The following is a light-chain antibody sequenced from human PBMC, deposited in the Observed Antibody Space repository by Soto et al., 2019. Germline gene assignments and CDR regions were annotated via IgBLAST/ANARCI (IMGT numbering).Light chain of an antibody. CDR2: KAS. J-gene: IGKJ1*01. CDR3: QQYKSYPRT. CDR1: QSISSW. V-gene: IGKV1-5*03. Sequence: DIQMTQSPSTLSASVGDRVTITCRASQSISSWLAWYQQKPGKAPKLLIYKASSLESGVPSRFSGSGSGTEFTLTISILQPDDFATYYCQQYKSYPRTFGQGTKVEIK.